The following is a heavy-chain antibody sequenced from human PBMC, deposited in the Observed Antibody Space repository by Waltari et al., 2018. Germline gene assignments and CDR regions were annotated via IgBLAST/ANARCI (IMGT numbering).Heavy chain of an antibody. J-gene: IGHJ5*02. CDR1: GFPFDRYA. Sequence: EVQLLESGGGLVEPGCSLSLSCSVSGFPFDRYAMSWVRQAPGKGLEWVSSISESGGDTYYSESVKGRFTMSRDNSKKTVYLQVNNLRAGDTAIYYCAKDWRGDNCREGCLASWGQGTQVTVSS. CDR3: AKDWRGDNCREGCLAS. D-gene: IGHD3-3*01. V-gene: IGHV3-23*01. CDR2: ISESGGDT.